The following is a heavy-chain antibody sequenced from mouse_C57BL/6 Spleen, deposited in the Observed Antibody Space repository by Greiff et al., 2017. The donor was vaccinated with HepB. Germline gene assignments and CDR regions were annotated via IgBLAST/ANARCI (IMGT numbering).Heavy chain of an antibody. Sequence: VKLMESGPGLVAPSQSLSITCTVSGFSLTSYGVHWVRQPPGKGLEWLVVIWSDGSTTYNSALKSRLSISKDNSKSQVFLKMNSLQTDDTAMYYCAIQIYYYGSSYDYAMDYWGQGTSVTVSS. J-gene: IGHJ4*01. CDR1: GFSLTSYG. CDR3: AIQIYYYGSSYDYAMDY. D-gene: IGHD1-1*01. V-gene: IGHV2-6*03. CDR2: IWSDGST.